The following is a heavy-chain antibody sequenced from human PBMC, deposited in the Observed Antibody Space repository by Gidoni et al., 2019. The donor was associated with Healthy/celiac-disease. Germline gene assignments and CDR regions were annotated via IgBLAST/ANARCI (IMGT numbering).Heavy chain of an antibody. CDR3: ARTYYDILTGFRYYYGMDV. D-gene: IGHD3-9*01. CDR1: GYTFTSYG. CDR2: ISAYNCNT. Sequence: QVQLVQSGAEVKKPGASVKVSCKASGYTFTSYGIRWVRQATGQGLEWMGWISAYNCNTNYAQKLQDRVTMTTDTSTSTAYMELRSLRSDDTAVYYCARTYYDILTGFRYYYGMDVWGQGTTVTVSS. J-gene: IGHJ6*02. V-gene: IGHV1-18*01.